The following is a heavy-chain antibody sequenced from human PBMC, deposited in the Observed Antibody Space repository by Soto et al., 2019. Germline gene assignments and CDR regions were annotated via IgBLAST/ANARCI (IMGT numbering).Heavy chain of an antibody. D-gene: IGHD4-17*01. CDR2: IYYGEST. V-gene: IGHV4-30-4*01. CDR1: GGSVDSGNHY. CDR3: ARDMGSAMTTRIFDH. J-gene: IGHJ4*02. Sequence: QVLVQVSGPGLVKPSQTLTLSCTVSGGSVDSGNHYWNWIRQPPGKGLEWIGYIYYGESTYYNPSLKSRATISVDTSQSRFSLRLTSVTAADTPVYYCARDMGSAMTTRIFDHWGQGTLVTVSS.